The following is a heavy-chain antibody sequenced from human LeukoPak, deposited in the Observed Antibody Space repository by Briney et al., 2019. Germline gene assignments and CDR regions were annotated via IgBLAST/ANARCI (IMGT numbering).Heavy chain of an antibody. CDR3: ASRHCSGGDCYFAGADPFDH. V-gene: IGHV3-53*01. Sequence: GGSLRLSCAASGFTVSSTYMSWVRQAPGKGLEWVSVIYKDGKIYYIDSVKGRFTISRDTSKNTLYLQMNSQRVEDTAVYYCASRHCSGGDCYFAGADPFDHWGQGTLVTVSS. D-gene: IGHD2-21*01. CDR1: GFTVSSTY. J-gene: IGHJ4*02. CDR2: IYKDGKI.